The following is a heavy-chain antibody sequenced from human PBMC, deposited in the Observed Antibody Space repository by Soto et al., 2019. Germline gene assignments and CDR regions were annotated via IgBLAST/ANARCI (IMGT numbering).Heavy chain of an antibody. CDR2: IRSKAYGGTT. V-gene: IGHV3-49*03. D-gene: IGHD3-10*01. Sequence: EVQLVESGGGLVQPGRSLRLSCTASGFTFGDYAMSWFRQAPGKGLEWVGFIRSKAYGGTTEYAASVKGRFTISRDDSKSIAYLQMNSLKTEDTAVYYCTRDALYYGSGISWFDPWGQGTLVTVSS. CDR3: TRDALYYGSGISWFDP. J-gene: IGHJ5*02. CDR1: GFTFGDYA.